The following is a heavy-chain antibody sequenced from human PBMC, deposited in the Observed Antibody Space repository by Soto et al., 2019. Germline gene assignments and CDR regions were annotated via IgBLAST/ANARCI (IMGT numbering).Heavy chain of an antibody. J-gene: IGHJ6*02. CDR1: GFNFNSYG. Sequence: GGSMRLSCAASGFNFNSYGRSWVRKDTGKGLEWVSAISGSGGSTYYADSVKGRFTISRDNSKNTLYLQMNSLRAEDTAVYYCAKDRLMGLTLNFWQQLKGNGMDVWGQGTTVTVSS. V-gene: IGHV3-23*01. CDR2: ISGSGGST. CDR3: AKDRLMGLTLNFWQQLKGNGMDV. D-gene: IGHD6-13*01.